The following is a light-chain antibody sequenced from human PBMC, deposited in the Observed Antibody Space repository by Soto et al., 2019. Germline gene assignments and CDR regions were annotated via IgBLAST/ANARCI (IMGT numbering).Light chain of an antibody. Sequence: AIQLTQSPSSLSASVGDRVTITCRASQGIRSALGWYQQKPGKVPKLLICAASTLQSGVPSRFSGSGFGTDFTLTINSLQPEDFATYYCLLDYAYFWAFGQGTKVEVK. J-gene: IGKJ1*01. CDR1: QGIRSA. CDR3: LLDYAYFWA. CDR2: AAS. V-gene: IGKV1-6*01.